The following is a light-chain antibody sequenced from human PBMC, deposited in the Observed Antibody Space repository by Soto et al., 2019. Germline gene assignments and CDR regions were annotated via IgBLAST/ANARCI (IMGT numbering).Light chain of an antibody. CDR3: QQYANSPYT. J-gene: IGKJ2*01. V-gene: IGKV3-20*01. Sequence: EIVLTQSPGTLSLSPGVRATLSCRDSQSVSSSYLAWYQQKPGQAPRLLIYGASSRATGIPDRFSGSGSGTDFTLTISRLEPEDFAVYYCQQYANSPYTFGQGTKLEIK. CDR1: QSVSSSY. CDR2: GAS.